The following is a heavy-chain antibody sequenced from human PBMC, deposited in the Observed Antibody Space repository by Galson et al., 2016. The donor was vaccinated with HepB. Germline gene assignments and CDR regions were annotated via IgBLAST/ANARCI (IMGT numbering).Heavy chain of an antibody. D-gene: IGHD2-2*01. J-gene: IGHJ6*03. CDR1: GLTVTDAW. CDR3: TADRRGITVIPAAAFYYYMDV. Sequence: SLRLSCAASGLTVTDAWMSWVRQAPGKGLEWVGRIKSKIHGGTTDYSEPVKGRFTISRDDLENTLFLQMNSLKTEDTAGYYCTADRRGITVIPAAAFYYYMDVWGKGTTVTVSS. CDR2: IKSKIHGGTT. V-gene: IGHV3-15*01.